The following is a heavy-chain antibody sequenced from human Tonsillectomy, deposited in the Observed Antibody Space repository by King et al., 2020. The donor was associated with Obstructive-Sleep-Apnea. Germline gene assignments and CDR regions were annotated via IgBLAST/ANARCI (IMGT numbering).Heavy chain of an antibody. J-gene: IGHJ4*02. Sequence: QLVQSGAEVRKPGASLKISCKGSGYRFTSYWIGWVRQMPGKGLEWMGVIHPYDSDTRYNPSFEGQVTFSVDKSINTAYLQWTSLKASDTAIYYCARRDDILTSYYFDYWGQGTLVTVSS. D-gene: IGHD3-9*01. V-gene: IGHV5-51*01. CDR1: GYRFTSYW. CDR2: IHPYDSDT. CDR3: ARRDDILTSYYFDY.